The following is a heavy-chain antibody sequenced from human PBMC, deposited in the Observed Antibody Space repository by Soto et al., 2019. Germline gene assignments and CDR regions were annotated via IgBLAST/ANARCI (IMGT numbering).Heavy chain of an antibody. CDR3: ARERTVGATFTDY. CDR1: GVSISSGGYY. V-gene: IGHV4-61*08. CDR2: IYYSGST. J-gene: IGHJ4*02. D-gene: IGHD1-26*01. Sequence: SETLSLTCTVSGVSISSGGYYWNWIRQHPVKGLEWIGYIYYSGSTNYNPSLKSRVTISVDTSKSQFSLKLSSVTAADTAVYYCARERTVGATFTDYWGQGTLVTVSS.